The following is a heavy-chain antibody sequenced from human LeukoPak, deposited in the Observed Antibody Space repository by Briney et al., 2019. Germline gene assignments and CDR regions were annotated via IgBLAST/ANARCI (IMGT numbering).Heavy chain of an antibody. CDR2: IWYDGSNK. V-gene: IGHV3-33*01. J-gene: IGHJ3*02. D-gene: IGHD3-16*02. Sequence: HAGRSLRLSCAASGFTFSSYGMHWVRQAPGKGLEWVAVIWYDGSNKYYANSVKGRFTISRDNSKNTLYLQMNSLRAEDTAVYYCAREGHRGAFDIWGQGTMVTVSS. CDR3: AREGHRGAFDI. CDR1: GFTFSSYG.